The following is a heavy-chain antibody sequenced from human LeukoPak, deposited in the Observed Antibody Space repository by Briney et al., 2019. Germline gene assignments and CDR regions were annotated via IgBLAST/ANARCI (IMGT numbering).Heavy chain of an antibody. CDR1: GFTFSSYL. CDR2: IKQDGSEK. D-gene: IGHD1-26*01. V-gene: IGHV3-7*01. CDR3: ARDPYKGATTTSPIDY. J-gene: IGHJ4*02. Sequence: GSLRLSCAASGFTFSSYLMSWVRQAPGKGLEWVANIKQDGSEKYYVDSVKGRFTISRDNAKNSLYLQMNSLRAEDTAVYYCARDPYKGATTTSPIDYWGQGTLVTVSS.